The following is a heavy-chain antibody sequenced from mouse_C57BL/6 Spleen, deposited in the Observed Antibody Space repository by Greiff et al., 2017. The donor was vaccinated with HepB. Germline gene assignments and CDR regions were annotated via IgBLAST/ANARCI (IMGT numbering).Heavy chain of an antibody. CDR1: GYAFSSSW. D-gene: IGHD2-2*01. J-gene: IGHJ3*01. CDR2: IYPGDGDT. V-gene: IGHV1-82*01. Sequence: VQLQQSGPELVKPGASVKISCKASGYAFSSSWMNWVKQRPGKGLEWIGRIYPGDGDTNYNGKFKGKATLTADKSSSTAYMQLSSLTSEDSAVYFCADVYYGFFYWGQGTLVTVSA. CDR3: ADVYYGFFY.